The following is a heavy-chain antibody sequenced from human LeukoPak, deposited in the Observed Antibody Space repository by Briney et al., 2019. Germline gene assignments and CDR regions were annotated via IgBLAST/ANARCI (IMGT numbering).Heavy chain of an antibody. Sequence: GGSLRLSCAASGFTLSYYGMHWVRQASGKGLEWVAFIRYDGNNKFYIDSVKGRFTISRDNAKNSLYLQMNSLRAEDTAVYYCARDYGGSSPFDYWGQGTLVTVSS. J-gene: IGHJ4*02. CDR1: GFTLSYYG. CDR3: ARDYGGSSPFDY. V-gene: IGHV3-30*02. D-gene: IGHD4-23*01. CDR2: IRYDGNNK.